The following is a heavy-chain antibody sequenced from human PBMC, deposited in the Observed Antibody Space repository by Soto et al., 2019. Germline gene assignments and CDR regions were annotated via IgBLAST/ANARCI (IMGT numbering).Heavy chain of an antibody. J-gene: IGHJ6*02. Sequence: PGGSLRLSCAASGFPFSSYCMHWVRQAPGKGLEWVAVISYDGSNKYYADSVKGRFTISRDNSKNTLYLQMNSLRAEDTAVYYCAKCIAAQDYYYYGMDVWGQGTTVTVSS. D-gene: IGHD6-6*01. CDR2: ISYDGSNK. CDR1: GFPFSSYC. V-gene: IGHV3-30*18. CDR3: AKCIAAQDYYYYGMDV.